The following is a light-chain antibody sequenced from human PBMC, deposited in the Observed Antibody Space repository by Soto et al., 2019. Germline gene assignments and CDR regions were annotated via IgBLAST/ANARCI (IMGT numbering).Light chain of an antibody. CDR3: QQYNSYSPYT. V-gene: IGKV1-5*03. J-gene: IGKJ2*01. CDR2: KAS. Sequence: DIQMTQYPSTMSASVGDRVTITCRASQSISSWLAWYQQKPGNAPKLLIYKASSLDSGVPSRFSGSGSGTEFTLTISSLQPDDFAAYYCQQYNSYSPYTFGQGTKLEIK. CDR1: QSISSW.